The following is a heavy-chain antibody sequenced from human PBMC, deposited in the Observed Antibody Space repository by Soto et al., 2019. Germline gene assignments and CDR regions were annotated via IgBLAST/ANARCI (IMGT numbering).Heavy chain of an antibody. Sequence: GGSLRLSCAASGFTFSSYGMHWVRQAPGKGLEWVAVIWYDGSNKYYADSVKGRFTISRDNSKNTLYLQMNSLRAEDTAVYYCARDDYVWGSPDYWGQGTLVTVSS. CDR3: ARDDYVWGSPDY. CDR2: IWYDGSNK. D-gene: IGHD3-16*01. CDR1: GFTFSSYG. J-gene: IGHJ4*02. V-gene: IGHV3-33*08.